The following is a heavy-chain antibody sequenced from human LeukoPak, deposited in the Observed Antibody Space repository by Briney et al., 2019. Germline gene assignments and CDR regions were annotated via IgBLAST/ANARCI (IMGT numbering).Heavy chain of an antibody. CDR2: INGNGDST. CDR3: AKGLGYSVYDLPDF. V-gene: IGHV3-23*01. Sequence: GGSLRLSCAASGFSFSVYSMSWVRQDPGKGMEWVSGINGNGDSTFYRDSVRGRFTISRDFSKNTLYLQMRRLRAEDTALYYCAKGLGYSVYDLPDFWGQGTLVTVSS. D-gene: IGHD5/OR15-5a*01. CDR1: GFSFSVYS. J-gene: IGHJ4*02.